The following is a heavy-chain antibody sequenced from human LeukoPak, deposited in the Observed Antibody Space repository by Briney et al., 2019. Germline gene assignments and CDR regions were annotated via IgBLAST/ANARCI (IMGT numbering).Heavy chain of an antibody. D-gene: IGHD3-22*01. J-gene: IGHJ4*02. CDR3: ARGITMMTVAPGY. CDR2: LYSNNIT. Sequence: PGGSLRLSCAASGFTVNNNYMTWVRQAPGKGLEWVSVLYSNNITYYADSVKGRFTISRDSSKNTLYLQMNSLRAEDTAVYYCARGITMMTVAPGYWGQGTLVTVSS. V-gene: IGHV3-53*01. CDR1: GFTVNNNY.